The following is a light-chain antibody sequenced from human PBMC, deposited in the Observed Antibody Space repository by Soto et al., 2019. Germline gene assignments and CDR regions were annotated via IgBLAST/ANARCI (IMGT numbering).Light chain of an antibody. Sequence: QSSLTPPASVSGSPGHSITISCTGTSSDVGGYNYVSWYQQHPGKAPKLMIYDVSNRPPGVSNRFSGSKSGNTASLTISGLQAEDEADYYCSSYTSSSPYVFGTGPKVTVL. CDR2: DVS. CDR1: SSDVGGYNY. J-gene: IGLJ1*01. CDR3: SSYTSSSPYV. V-gene: IGLV2-14*01.